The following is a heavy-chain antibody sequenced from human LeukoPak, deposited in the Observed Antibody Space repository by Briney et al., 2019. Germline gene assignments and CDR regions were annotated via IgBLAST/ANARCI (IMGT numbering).Heavy chain of an antibody. D-gene: IGHD3-22*01. J-gene: IGHJ4*02. CDR2: ISSSSSYI. CDR1: GFTFSSYS. V-gene: IGHV3-21*01. CDR3: ARVSVTYYYDSSGYYFDY. Sequence: GGSLRLSCAASGFTFSSYSMNWVRQALGKGLEWVSSISSSSSYIYYADSVRGRFTISRDNAKNSLYLQMNSLRAEDTAVYYCARVSVTYYYDSSGYYFDYWGQGTLVTVSS.